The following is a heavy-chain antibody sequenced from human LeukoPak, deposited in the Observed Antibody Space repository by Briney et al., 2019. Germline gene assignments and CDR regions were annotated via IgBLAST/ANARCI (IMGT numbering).Heavy chain of an antibody. D-gene: IGHD6-13*01. CDR1: GFSFSSYA. CDR3: AKVNNIAAAGTFDY. J-gene: IGHJ4*02. CDR2: ISANGGTT. V-gene: IGHV3-23*01. Sequence: GGSLRLSCAASGFSFSSYAMAWVRQAPGKGLEWVSTISANGGTTYYADSVKGRFTISRDNSKNTLYVQMSSLGADDTAVYYCAKVNNIAAAGTFDYWGQGSLVTVSS.